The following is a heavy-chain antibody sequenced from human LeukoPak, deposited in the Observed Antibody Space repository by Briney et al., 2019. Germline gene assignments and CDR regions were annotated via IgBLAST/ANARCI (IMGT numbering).Heavy chain of an antibody. Sequence: SETLSLTCTVSGASISSYYWSWIRQPPGKGLEWIGYIYYSGSTNYNPSLKSRDTISVDTSKNQFSLKLSSVTAADTAVYYCARVWVVTAMEYYFDYWGQGTLVTVSS. V-gene: IGHV4-59*01. CDR3: ARVWVVTAMEYYFDY. D-gene: IGHD2-21*02. J-gene: IGHJ4*02. CDR1: GASISSYY. CDR2: IYYSGST.